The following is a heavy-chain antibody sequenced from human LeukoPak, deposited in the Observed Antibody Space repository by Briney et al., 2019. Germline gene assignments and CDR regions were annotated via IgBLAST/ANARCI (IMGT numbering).Heavy chain of an antibody. J-gene: IGHJ4*02. CDR3: VKDYYGSGSYQTPTFDY. V-gene: IGHV3-30*02. CDR1: GFIFSRYG. Sequence: GGSLRLSCAASGFIFSRYGMHWVRQSPGKGLEWVTFILYDGSIREYADSVKGRFTISRDNSKNTLYLQMSSLRAEDTAVYYCVKDYYGSGSYQTPTFDYWGQGNLVTVSS. CDR2: ILYDGSIR. D-gene: IGHD3-10*01.